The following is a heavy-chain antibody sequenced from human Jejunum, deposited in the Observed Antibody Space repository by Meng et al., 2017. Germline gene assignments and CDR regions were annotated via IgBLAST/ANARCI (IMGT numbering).Heavy chain of an antibody. V-gene: IGHV3-23*01. Sequence: GESLKISCAASGFTFSSYTMIWVRQAPGKGLEWVSAISAGGSTTYYADSVKGRFTISRDNSKDTLYLEMNSLRAEDTAIYFCAKGSVTYNAYDFDYWGQGTRVT. CDR1: GFTFSSYT. CDR3: AKGSVTYNAYDFDY. D-gene: IGHD5-12*01. CDR2: ISAGGSTT. J-gene: IGHJ4*02.